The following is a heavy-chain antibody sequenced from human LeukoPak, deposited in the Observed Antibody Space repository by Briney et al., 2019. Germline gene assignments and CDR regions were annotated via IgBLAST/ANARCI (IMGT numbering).Heavy chain of an antibody. CDR3: ARASARRDGYNSPLDY. CDR1: GGTFSSYA. D-gene: IGHD5-24*01. Sequence: SVKVSCKASGGTFSSYAISWVRRAPGQGLEWMGGIIPIFGTANYAQKFQGRVTITTDESTSTAYMELSSLRSEDTAVYYCARASARRDGYNSPLDYWGQGTLVTVSS. V-gene: IGHV1-69*05. J-gene: IGHJ4*02. CDR2: IIPIFGTA.